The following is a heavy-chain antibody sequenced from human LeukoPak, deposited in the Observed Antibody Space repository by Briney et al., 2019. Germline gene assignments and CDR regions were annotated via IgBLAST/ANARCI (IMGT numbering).Heavy chain of an antibody. Sequence: GRSLRLPCAASGFTFSSYGMHWVRQAPGKGLEWVAVIWYDGSNKYYADSVKGRFTISRDNSKNTLYLQMNSLRAEDTAVYYCARDGDPSTVTPDYWGQGTLVIVSS. CDR2: IWYDGSNK. D-gene: IGHD4-17*01. J-gene: IGHJ4*02. CDR3: ARDGDPSTVTPDY. CDR1: GFTFSSYG. V-gene: IGHV3-33*01.